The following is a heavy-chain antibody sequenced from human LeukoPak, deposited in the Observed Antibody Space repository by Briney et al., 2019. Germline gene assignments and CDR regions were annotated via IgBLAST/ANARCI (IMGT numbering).Heavy chain of an antibody. CDR2: IIPILGIA. Sequence: ASVKVSCKASGGTFSSYAISWVRQAPGQGLEWMGRIIPILGIANYAQKFQGRVTITADKSTSTAYMELSSLRSGDTAVYYCASSPTNYLDYWGQGTLVTVSS. D-gene: IGHD5-12*01. CDR1: GGTFSSYA. J-gene: IGHJ4*02. CDR3: ASSPTNYLDY. V-gene: IGHV1-69*04.